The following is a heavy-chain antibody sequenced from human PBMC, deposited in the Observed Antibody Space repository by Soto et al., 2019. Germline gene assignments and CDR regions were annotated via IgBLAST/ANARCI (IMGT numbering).Heavy chain of an antibody. CDR3: AKDTYYHDSSGYYVFEY. V-gene: IGHV3-30*18. CDR1: GFTFSSYL. J-gene: IGHJ4*02. D-gene: IGHD3-22*01. CDR2: ISYDGSNK. Sequence: GGSLRLSCAASGFTFSSYLMHWVRQAPGKGLEWVAVISYDGSNKYYADSVKGRFTISRDNSKNTVYLQMNSLRAEDTAVYYFAKDTYYHDSSGYYVFEYWGQGT.